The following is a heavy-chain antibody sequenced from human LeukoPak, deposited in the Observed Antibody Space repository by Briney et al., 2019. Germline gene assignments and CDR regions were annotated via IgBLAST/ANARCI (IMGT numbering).Heavy chain of an antibody. CDR2: ISSSGSTI. CDR3: ALGAPSSEWELFASFDY. J-gene: IGHJ4*02. V-gene: IGHV3-11*04. CDR1: GFTFSGYY. D-gene: IGHD1-26*01. Sequence: GGSLRLSCAASGFTFSGYYMSWIRQAPGKGLEWVSYISSSGSTIYYADSVKGRFTISRDNAKNTLYLQMNSLRAEDTAVYYCALGAPSSEWELFASFDYWGQGTLVTVSS.